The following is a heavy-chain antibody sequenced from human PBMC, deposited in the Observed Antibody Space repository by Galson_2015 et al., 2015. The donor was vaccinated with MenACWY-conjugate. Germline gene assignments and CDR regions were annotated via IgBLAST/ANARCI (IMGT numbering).Heavy chain of an antibody. Sequence: LSLTCTVSGGSIRSSSYYWDWIRQPPGRGLEWIGTIYYGGSTYYNSSLKSRVTISVDTSQNQFSLNLSSVTAADTAMYYCARHDRTAPARSGAFDIWGRGTMVTVSS. CDR2: IYYGGST. CDR1: GGSIRSSSYY. CDR3: ARHDRTAPARSGAFDI. V-gene: IGHV4-39*01. J-gene: IGHJ3*02. D-gene: IGHD2-2*01.